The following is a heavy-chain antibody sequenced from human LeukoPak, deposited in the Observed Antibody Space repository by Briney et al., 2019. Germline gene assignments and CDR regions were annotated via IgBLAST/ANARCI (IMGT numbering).Heavy chain of an antibody. J-gene: IGHJ4*02. CDR3: AREPRGDDYVWGSFDY. V-gene: IGHV1-69*06. Sequence: GASVKVSCKTSGVTFSSYAISWVRQAPGQGLEWMGGIIPMFGTANYAQKFQGRVTITADKSTSTAFMELSSLRSDDTAVYYCAREPRGDDYVWGSFDYWGQGTLVTVSS. CDR2: IIPMFGTA. D-gene: IGHD3-16*01. CDR1: GVTFSSYA.